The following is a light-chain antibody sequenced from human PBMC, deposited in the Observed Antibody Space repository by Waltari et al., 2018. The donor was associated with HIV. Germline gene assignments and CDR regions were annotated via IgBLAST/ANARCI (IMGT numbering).Light chain of an antibody. V-gene: IGLV1-47*01. CDR3: AAWDDSLSGLHWV. Sequence: QSVLTQPPSASGPPGQRVTIYCTGSSSNIGSKYAYWYQHPPGTAHTPLLCRNNQRPSGVPDRFSGSKSGTSASLAISGLRSEDEADYYCAAWDDSLSGLHWVFGGGTKLTVL. CDR2: RNN. J-gene: IGLJ3*02. CDR1: SSNIGSKY.